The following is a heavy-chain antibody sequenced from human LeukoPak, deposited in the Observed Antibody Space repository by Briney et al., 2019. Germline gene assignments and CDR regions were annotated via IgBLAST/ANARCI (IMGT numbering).Heavy chain of an antibody. J-gene: IGHJ4*02. CDR3: ARVGRYSGYDPDY. CDR1: GFTFSSYA. V-gene: IGHV3-48*04. Sequence: GGSLRLSCAASGFTFSSYAMSWVRQAPGKGLEWVSYISSSGSTIYYADSVKGRFTISRDNAKNSLYLQMNSLRAEDTAVYYCARVGRYSGYDPDYWGQGTLVTVSS. CDR2: ISSSGSTI. D-gene: IGHD5-12*01.